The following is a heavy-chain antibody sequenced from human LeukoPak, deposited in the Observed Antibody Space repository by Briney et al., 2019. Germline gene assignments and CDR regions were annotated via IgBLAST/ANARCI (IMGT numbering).Heavy chain of an antibody. CDR3: AKDLMRDLWFGES. CDR2: ISSSSSTI. J-gene: IGHJ5*02. D-gene: IGHD3-10*01. Sequence: SGGSLRLSCAASGFTFSSYSMNWVRQAPGKGLEWVSYISSSSSTIYYADSVKGRFTISRDNSENTLYLQMNSLRPEDTAVYYCAKDLMRDLWFGESWGQGTLVTVSS. CDR1: GFTFSSYS. V-gene: IGHV3-48*01.